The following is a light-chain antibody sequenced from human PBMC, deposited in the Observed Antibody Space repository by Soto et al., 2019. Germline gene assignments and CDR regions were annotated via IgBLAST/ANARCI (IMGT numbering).Light chain of an antibody. Sequence: EIVMTQSPATLSVSPGERATLSCRVSQSVSSNLAWYQQKPGQVPRLLIYGASTRATGIPARFSGSGSGTEFTLTISSLQSEDFAVYYCQQYNNWPFTFGPGTKVDIK. J-gene: IGKJ3*01. V-gene: IGKV3D-15*01. CDR2: GAS. CDR1: QSVSSN. CDR3: QQYNNWPFT.